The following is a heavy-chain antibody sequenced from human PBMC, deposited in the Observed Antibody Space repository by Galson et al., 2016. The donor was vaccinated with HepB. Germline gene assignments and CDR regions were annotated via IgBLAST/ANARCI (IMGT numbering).Heavy chain of an antibody. CDR2: IGTAGDT. J-gene: IGHJ6*04. D-gene: IGHD2-15*01. CDR1: GLTFSRCD. V-gene: IGHV3-13*01. Sequence: SLRLSCAASGLTFSRCDMHWVRQATGKGLEWVSAIGTAGDTYYPGSVRGRFTISRENSKNSLYLQMNRLTAGDTAVYYCARGKFDCSGGTCHYYGMDVWGKGTTVTVSS. CDR3: ARGKFDCSGGTCHYYGMDV.